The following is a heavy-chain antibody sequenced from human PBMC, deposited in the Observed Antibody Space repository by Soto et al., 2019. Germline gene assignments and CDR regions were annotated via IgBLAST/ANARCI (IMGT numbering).Heavy chain of an antibody. CDR2: IWYDGSNK. CDR1: GFTFSSYG. Sequence: GGSLRLSCAASGFTFSSYGMHWVRQAPGKGLEWVAVIWYDGSNKYYADSVMGRFTISRDNSKNTLYLQMNSLRAEDTAVYYCARWTYYSSYAPYYMDVWGKGTTVTVSS. V-gene: IGHV3-33*01. D-gene: IGHD6-6*01. J-gene: IGHJ6*03. CDR3: ARWTYYSSYAPYYMDV.